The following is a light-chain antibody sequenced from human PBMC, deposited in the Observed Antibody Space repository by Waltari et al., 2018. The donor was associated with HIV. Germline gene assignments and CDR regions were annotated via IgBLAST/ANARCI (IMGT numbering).Light chain of an antibody. CDR3: AAWDDNRHAVV. J-gene: IGLJ2*01. CDR1: SSNSGSKT. V-gene: IGLV1-44*01. Sequence: SVLTQPPSASGTPGKRVAISCSGSSSNSGSKTRTWKKQLSGPAPQLLINSNNQRPSGVPDRFSGSKSGTSGSLAISGLQSEAEADYYCAAWDDNRHAVVFGGGTQLTVL. CDR2: SNN.